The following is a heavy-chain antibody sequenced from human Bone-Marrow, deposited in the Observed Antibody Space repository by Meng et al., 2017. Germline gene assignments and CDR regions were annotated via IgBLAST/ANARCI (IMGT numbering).Heavy chain of an antibody. J-gene: IGHJ4*02. CDR3: ARGGWSLDY. CDR2: IYYSGST. Sequence: QVQLQESGPGLVKPSETLSLTCTVSGGSISSYYGSWIRQPPGKGLEWIGYIYYSGSTNYNPSLKSRVTISVDTSKNQFSLNLSSVTAADTAVYYCARGGWSLDYWGQGTLVTVSS. D-gene: IGHD2-15*01. V-gene: IGHV4-59*08. CDR1: GGSISSYY.